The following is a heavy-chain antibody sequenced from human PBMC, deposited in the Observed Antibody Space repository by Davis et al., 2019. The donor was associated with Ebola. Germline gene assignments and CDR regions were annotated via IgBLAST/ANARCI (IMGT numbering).Heavy chain of an antibody. D-gene: IGHD3-10*01. J-gene: IGHJ5*02. Sequence: SETLSLTCTVSGGSISSSSYYWGWIRQPPGKGLEWIGTIYYSGSTYYNPSLKSRVAMSVDTSRNQFSLKLTSVTAADTAVYYCARVVHYGSGSYYGRLDPWGQGILVTVSS. CDR1: GGSISSSSYY. CDR2: IYYSGST. V-gene: IGHV4-39*07. CDR3: ARVVHYGSGSYYGRLDP.